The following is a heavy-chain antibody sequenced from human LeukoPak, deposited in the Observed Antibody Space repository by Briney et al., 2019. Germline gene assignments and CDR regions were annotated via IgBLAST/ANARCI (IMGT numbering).Heavy chain of an antibody. CDR2: ISSSGSTI. D-gene: IGHD3-9*01. CDR3: AREWYYDILTGYYNDAFDI. J-gene: IGHJ3*02. V-gene: IGHV3-11*01. Sequence: GGSLRLSCAASGFTFSDYYMSWIRQAPGKGLEWVSYISSSGSTIYYADSVKGRFTISRDNAKNSLYLQMNSLRAEDTAVYYCAREWYYDILTGYYNDAFDIWGQGTMVTVSS. CDR1: GFTFSDYY.